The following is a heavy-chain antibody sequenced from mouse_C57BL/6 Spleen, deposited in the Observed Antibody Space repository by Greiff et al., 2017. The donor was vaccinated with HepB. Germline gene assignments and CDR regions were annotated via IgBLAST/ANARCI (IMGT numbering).Heavy chain of an antibody. V-gene: IGHV5-12*01. Sequence: EVQLVESGGGLVQPGGSLKLSCAASGFTFSDYYMYWVRQTPEKRLEWVAYISNGGGSTYYPDTVKGRFTISRDNAKNTLYLQMSRLKSEDTAMYYCARLDYSNCFDYWGQGTTLTVSS. J-gene: IGHJ2*01. D-gene: IGHD2-5*01. CDR3: ARLDYSNCFDY. CDR2: ISNGGGST. CDR1: GFTFSDYY.